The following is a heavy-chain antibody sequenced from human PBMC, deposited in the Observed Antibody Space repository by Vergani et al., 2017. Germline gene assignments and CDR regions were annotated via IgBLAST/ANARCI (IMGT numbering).Heavy chain of an antibody. CDR1: GGSFNTYY. CDR3: ASGMYRDEASTGYRLEWMDI. Sequence: QVQLEESGPGLVKPSETLSLTCTVSGGSFNTYYWSWIRQSPGKGLEWIGYIYSTGSTNYNPSLNSRVTMSVDTSKNQFSLKLRSVTAADTAVYLCASGMYRDEASTGYRLEWMDILGQGTTVTISS. D-gene: IGHD3-9*01. J-gene: IGHJ6*02. CDR2: IYSTGST. V-gene: IGHV4-59*13.